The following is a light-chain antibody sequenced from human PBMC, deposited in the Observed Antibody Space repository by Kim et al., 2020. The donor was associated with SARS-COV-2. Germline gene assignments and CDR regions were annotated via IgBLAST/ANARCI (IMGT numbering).Light chain of an antibody. V-gene: IGLV1-40*01. CDR2: GNN. CDR1: SSNMGAGSD. CDR3: QSYDNSLTV. Sequence: PGHRVTNACSGGSSNMGAGSDVHWYHHLPGSTPKLLIDGNNNRPSGVPDRFSGSKSGTSASLAITGLQAEDEADYYCQSYDNSLTVFGGGTQLTVL. J-gene: IGLJ2*01.